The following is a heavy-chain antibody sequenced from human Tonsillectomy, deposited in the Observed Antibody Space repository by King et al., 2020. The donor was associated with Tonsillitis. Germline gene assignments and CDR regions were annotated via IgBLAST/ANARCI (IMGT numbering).Heavy chain of an antibody. CDR2: IYYSGST. Sequence: QMQLQESGPGLVKPSETLSLTCTVSGGSISSSSYYWGWIRQPPGKGLEWIGSIYYSGSTYYNPSLKSRVTISVDTSKNQFSLKLSSVTAADTAVYYCARPRPASYYYDSSGYYNAFDIWGQGTMVTVSS. V-gene: IGHV4-39*01. J-gene: IGHJ3*02. D-gene: IGHD3-22*01. CDR1: GGSISSSSYY. CDR3: ARPRPASYYYDSSGYYNAFDI.